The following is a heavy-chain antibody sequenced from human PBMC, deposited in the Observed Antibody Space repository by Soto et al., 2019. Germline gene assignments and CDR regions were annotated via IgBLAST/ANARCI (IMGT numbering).Heavy chain of an antibody. CDR2: ISWNSGMI. V-gene: IGHV3-9*01. CDR3: AKEIVDAVVKGAFDI. J-gene: IGHJ3*02. D-gene: IGHD3-22*01. CDR1: GFTFHYYA. Sequence: GGSLRVSCAASGFTFHYYAMHWVRQAPGKGLEWVSGISWNSGMIGYADSVKGRFTISRDNAKNSLYLQMNSLRAEDTALYHCAKEIVDAVVKGAFDIWGQGTMVTVS.